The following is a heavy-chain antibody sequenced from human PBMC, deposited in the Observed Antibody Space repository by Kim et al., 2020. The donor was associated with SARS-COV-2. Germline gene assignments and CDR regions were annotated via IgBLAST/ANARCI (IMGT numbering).Heavy chain of an antibody. Sequence: YDADSVKGRFTISRDNSKNTLYLQMNSLRAEDTAVYYCARGPFWSGRADYWGQGTLVTVSS. J-gene: IGHJ4*02. D-gene: IGHD3-3*01. V-gene: IGHV3-30*01. CDR3: ARGPFWSGRADY.